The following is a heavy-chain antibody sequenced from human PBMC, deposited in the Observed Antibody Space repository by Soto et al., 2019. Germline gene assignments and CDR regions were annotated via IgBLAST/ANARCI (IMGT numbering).Heavy chain of an antibody. CDR3: AASPDYGPQFDF. D-gene: IGHD4-17*01. CDR1: GFTFSSYA. V-gene: IGHV3-64*04. CDR2: ISSNGGST. J-gene: IGHJ4*02. Sequence: MRLSCSASGFTFSSYAMHWVRQATGKGLEYVSAISSNGGSTYYADSVKGRFTISRDSAENSVYLQMHSLRAEDTAVYYCAASPDYGPQFDFWGQGSLVTVSS.